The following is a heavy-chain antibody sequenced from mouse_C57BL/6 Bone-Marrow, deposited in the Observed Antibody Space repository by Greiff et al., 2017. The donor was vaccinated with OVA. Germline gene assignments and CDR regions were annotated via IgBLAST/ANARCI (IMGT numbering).Heavy chain of an antibody. V-gene: IGHV1-56*01. CDR3: TREEDSNYENFDY. CDR2: IFPGSGST. J-gene: IGHJ2*01. D-gene: IGHD2-5*01. CDR1: GYTFTSHW. Sequence: VQVVESGPELVRPGASVKISCKAPGYTFTSHWMQWVRQRPGQGLEWIGEIFPGSGSTYYNEKFKGKATLTVDKSSSTAYMELRSLTSEDSAVYYCTREEDSNYENFDYWGQGTTLTVSS.